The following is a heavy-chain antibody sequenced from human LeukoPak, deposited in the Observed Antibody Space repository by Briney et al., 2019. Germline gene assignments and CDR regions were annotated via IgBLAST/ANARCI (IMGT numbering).Heavy chain of an antibody. Sequence: SETLSLTCTVSGGSISSYYWIWIRQPPGKGLEGIGYIYYSGSTNYNPSLKSRVTISVDTSKNQFSLKLSSVTAADTAVYYCARGSSWEYNWFDPWGQGTLVTVSS. CDR2: IYYSGST. J-gene: IGHJ5*02. CDR1: GGSISSYY. D-gene: IGHD6-13*01. CDR3: ARGSSWEYNWFDP. V-gene: IGHV4-59*01.